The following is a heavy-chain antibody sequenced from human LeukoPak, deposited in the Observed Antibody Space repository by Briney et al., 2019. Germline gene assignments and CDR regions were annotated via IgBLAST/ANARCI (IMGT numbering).Heavy chain of an antibody. CDR1: GGSISSYY. D-gene: IGHD6-13*01. CDR3: ARESSSSSEYFQH. Sequence: SETLSLTCTVSGGSISSYYWSWIWQPAGKGLEWIGRIYTSGSTNYNPSLKSRVTMSVDTSKNQFSLKLSSVTAADTAVYYCARESSSSSEYFQHWGQGTLVTVSS. V-gene: IGHV4-4*07. CDR2: IYTSGST. J-gene: IGHJ1*01.